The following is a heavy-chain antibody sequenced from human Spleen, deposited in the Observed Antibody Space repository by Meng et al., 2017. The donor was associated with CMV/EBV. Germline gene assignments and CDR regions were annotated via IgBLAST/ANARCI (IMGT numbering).Heavy chain of an antibody. J-gene: IGHJ4*02. V-gene: IGHV4-59*01. D-gene: IGHD4/OR15-4a*01. CDR2: LYYTGTT. CDR1: GGSISSSY. CDR3: ARSPFMVITPIYFDY. Sequence: LRLSCTVSGGSISSSYWSWIRQPPGKGLEWIGYLYYTGTTDYNPSLKSRVTISVDTSKNQFSLKLNSVTAADTAMYYCARSPFMVITPIYFDYWGQGTLVTVSS.